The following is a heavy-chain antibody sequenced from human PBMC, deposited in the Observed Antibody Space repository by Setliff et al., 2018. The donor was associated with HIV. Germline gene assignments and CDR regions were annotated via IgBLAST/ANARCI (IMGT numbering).Heavy chain of an antibody. CDR2: VFYTGGT. V-gene: IGHV4-59*11. Sequence: KPSETLSLTCTISGGSITSHYWSWIRQPPGKGLEWIGYVFYTGGTNYRPSLRGRVTISVDTSKNHFSLKLSSVTAADAAVYYCAKTIRGYIPGDYMDVWGKGTTVTVSS. CDR3: AKTIRGYIPGDYMDV. D-gene: IGHD5-18*01. J-gene: IGHJ6*03. CDR1: GGSITSHY.